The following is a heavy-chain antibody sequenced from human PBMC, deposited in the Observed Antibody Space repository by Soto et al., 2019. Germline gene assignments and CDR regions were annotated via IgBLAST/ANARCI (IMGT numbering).Heavy chain of an antibody. Sequence: QVPLVQSGAEVKKPGASVKVSCKASAYSFTSYGISWVRQAPGQGLEWMGWISPYNGNTNYAQKLQGRVTMTTDTSTSTAYMELRSLRSDDTAVYYCARRECSSTSCRSNAFDIWGQGTMVTVSS. CDR2: ISPYNGNT. CDR3: ARRECSSTSCRSNAFDI. CDR1: AYSFTSYG. D-gene: IGHD2-2*01. J-gene: IGHJ3*02. V-gene: IGHV1-18*01.